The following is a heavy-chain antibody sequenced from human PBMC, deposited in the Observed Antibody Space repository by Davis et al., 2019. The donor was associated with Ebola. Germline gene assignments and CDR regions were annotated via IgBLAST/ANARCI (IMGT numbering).Heavy chain of an antibody. CDR1: GFTFSNSA. CDR3: ATAGSWRFDN. V-gene: IGHV3-23*01. CDR2: ISGSGGST. Sequence: PGGSLRPSCAAPGFTFSNSAMSWVRQAPGKGLEWVSTISGSGGSTYYADSVKGRFTISRDNSENMLYLQMNSLRVEDTGVYYWATAGSWRFDNWGLGTLLTVSS. D-gene: IGHD1-1*01. J-gene: IGHJ4*02.